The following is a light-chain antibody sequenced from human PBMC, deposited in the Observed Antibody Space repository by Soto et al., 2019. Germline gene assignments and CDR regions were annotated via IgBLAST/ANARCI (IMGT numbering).Light chain of an antibody. Sequence: EIVLTHSPGTLSLSPCERATLSFRASQSVSSSYLAWYQQKPGQAPRLLIYGASSRAPGIPDRFSGSGSGTDFTLTITRLEPEDSAVYYCQQYQSLTFGGGTKVDIK. J-gene: IGKJ4*01. CDR2: GAS. CDR3: QQYQSLT. V-gene: IGKV3-20*01. CDR1: QSVSSSY.